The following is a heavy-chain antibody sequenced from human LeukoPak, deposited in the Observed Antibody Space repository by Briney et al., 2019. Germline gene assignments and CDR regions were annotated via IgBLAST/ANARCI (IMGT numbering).Heavy chain of an antibody. CDR3: ARGKANLHIDY. CDR2: IIPILGIA. J-gene: IGHJ4*02. D-gene: IGHD4/OR15-4a*01. Sequence: ASVKVSCKASGGTFSSYAISWVRQAPGQGLEWMGRIIPILGIANYAQKFQGRVTITADKSTSTAYMELSSLRSEDTAVYYCARGKANLHIDYWGQGTLVTVSS. CDR1: GGTFSSYA. V-gene: IGHV1-69*04.